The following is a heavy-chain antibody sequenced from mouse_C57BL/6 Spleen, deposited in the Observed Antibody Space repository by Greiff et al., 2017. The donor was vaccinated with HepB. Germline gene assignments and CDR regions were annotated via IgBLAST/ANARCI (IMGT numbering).Heavy chain of an antibody. V-gene: IGHV1-50*01. CDR2: IDPYDSYT. Sequence: VQLQQPGAELVKPGASVKLSCKASGYTFTSYWMQWVKQRPGQGLEWIGEIDPYDSYTNYNQKFKGKATLTVDTSSSTAYMQLSSLTSEDSAVYYCARSKWMGFAYWGQGTLVTVSA. J-gene: IGHJ3*01. CDR3: ARSKWMGFAY. CDR1: GYTFTSYW. D-gene: IGHD2-3*01.